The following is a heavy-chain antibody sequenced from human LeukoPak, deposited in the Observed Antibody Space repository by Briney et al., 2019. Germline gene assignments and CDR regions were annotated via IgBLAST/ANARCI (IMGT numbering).Heavy chain of an antibody. Sequence: PSETLSLTCAVYGGSFSGYYWSWIRQPPGKALEWIGEINHSGSTNYNPSLKSRVTISVDTSKNQFSLKLSSVTAADTAVYYCARGTVSSGWDDYFDYWGQGTLVTVSS. J-gene: IGHJ4*02. D-gene: IGHD6-19*01. CDR3: ARGTVSSGWDDYFDY. CDR2: INHSGST. CDR1: GGSFSGYY. V-gene: IGHV4-34*01.